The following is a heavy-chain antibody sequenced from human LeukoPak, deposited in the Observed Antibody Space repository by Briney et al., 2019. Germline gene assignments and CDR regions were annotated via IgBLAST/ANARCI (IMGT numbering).Heavy chain of an antibody. J-gene: IGHJ6*02. V-gene: IGHV3-7*01. CDR1: GFTFSGFW. Sequence: GGSLRLSCAVSGFTFSGFWMSWSRQAPGKGLEWVASINSDGSEGYYADVVKGRFTISRDNAKNSLYLQMNSLRAEDTAVYYCASMYSSSWYSAYYYYYGMDVWGQGTTVTVSS. D-gene: IGHD6-13*01. CDR3: ASMYSSSWYSAYYYYYGMDV. CDR2: INSDGSEG.